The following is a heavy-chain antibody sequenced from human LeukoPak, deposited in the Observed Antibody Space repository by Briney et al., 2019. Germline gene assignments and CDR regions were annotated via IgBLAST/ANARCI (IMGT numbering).Heavy chain of an antibody. CDR3: ARGIVGATHFDY. CDR2: IIPIFGTA. J-gene: IGHJ4*02. Sequence: SVKVSCKASGYTFTNYAIHWVRQAPGQGLEWMGGIIPIFGTANYAQKFQGRVTITADESTSTAYMELSSLRSEDTAVYYCARGIVGATHFDYWGQGTLVTVSS. V-gene: IGHV1-69*13. D-gene: IGHD1-26*01. CDR1: GYTFTNYA.